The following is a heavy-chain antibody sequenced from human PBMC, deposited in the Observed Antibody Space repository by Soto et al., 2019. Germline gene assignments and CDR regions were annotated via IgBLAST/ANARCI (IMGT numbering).Heavy chain of an antibody. Sequence: KTSETLSLTCAVYGGSFSGYYWSWIRQPPGKGLEWIGGINHSGSTNYNPSLKSRVTISVDTSKNQFSLKLSSVTAADTAVYYCARGLSIAAAGVAFDIWGQGTMVTVSS. CDR3: ARGLSIAAAGVAFDI. V-gene: IGHV4-34*01. CDR2: INHSGST. J-gene: IGHJ3*02. CDR1: GGSFSGYY. D-gene: IGHD6-13*01.